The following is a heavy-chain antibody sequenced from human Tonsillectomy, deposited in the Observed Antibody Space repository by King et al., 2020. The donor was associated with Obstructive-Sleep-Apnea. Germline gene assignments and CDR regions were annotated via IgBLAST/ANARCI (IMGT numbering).Heavy chain of an antibody. CDR1: GFTFDDYT. V-gene: IGHV3-43*01. CDR2: ISWDGGST. Sequence: VQLVESGGVVVQPGGSLRLSCAASGFTFDDYTMHWVRQAPGKGLEWVSLISWDGGSTYYADSVKGRFTISRDNSKNSLYLQMNSLRTEDTALYYCAKDMRLGETEGFFDYWGQGTLVTVSS. CDR3: AKDMRLGETEGFFDY. D-gene: IGHD6-19*01. J-gene: IGHJ4*02.